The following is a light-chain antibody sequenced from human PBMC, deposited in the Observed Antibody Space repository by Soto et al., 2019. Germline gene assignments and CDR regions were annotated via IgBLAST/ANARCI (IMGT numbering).Light chain of an antibody. J-gene: IGKJ1*01. V-gene: IGKV1-5*01. CDR1: QSISSW. CDR2: DAS. Sequence: DIQMTQSPSTLSASVGDRVTITCRASQSISSWLAWYQQKPGKAPKLLIYDASNLESGVPSRFSGSGSGSEFTLTISSLQPDDFASYYCQQYSSYRGTFGQGPKVEIK. CDR3: QQYSSYRGT.